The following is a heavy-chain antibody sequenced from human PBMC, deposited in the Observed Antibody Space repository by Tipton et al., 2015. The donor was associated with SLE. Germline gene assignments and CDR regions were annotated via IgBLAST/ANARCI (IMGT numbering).Heavy chain of an antibody. CDR3: ARRAVPAAKADYYYYYYMDV. D-gene: IGHD2-2*01. CDR2: IYPGDSDT. J-gene: IGHJ6*03. Sequence: QLVQSGAEVKKPGESLKISCKGSGFSFTNFWIGWVRQMPGKGLEWMGIIYPGDSDTRYSPSFQGQVTISADRSISTAYLQWSSLKASDTAMYYCARRAVPAAKADYYYYYYMDVWGKGTTVTVSS. CDR1: GFSFTNFW. V-gene: IGHV5-51*03.